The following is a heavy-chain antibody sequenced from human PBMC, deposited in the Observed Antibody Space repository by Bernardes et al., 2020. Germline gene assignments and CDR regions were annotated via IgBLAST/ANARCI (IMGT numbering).Heavy chain of an antibody. V-gene: IGHV1-69*13. Sequence: SVKVSCKASGGTFSSYAISWVRQAPGQGLEWMGGIIPIFGTANYAQKFQGRVTITADESTSTAYMELSSLRSEDTAVYYCARSYYYDSSGYYHYYGMDVWGQGTTVTVSS. CDR3: ARSYYYDSSGYYHYYGMDV. CDR1: GGTFSSYA. J-gene: IGHJ6*02. CDR2: IIPIFGTA. D-gene: IGHD3-22*01.